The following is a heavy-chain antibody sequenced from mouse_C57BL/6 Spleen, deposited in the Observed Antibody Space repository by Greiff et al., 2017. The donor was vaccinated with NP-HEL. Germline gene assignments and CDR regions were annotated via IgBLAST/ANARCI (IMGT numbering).Heavy chain of an antibody. V-gene: IGHV2-2*01. CDR3: ARRDAVYYAMDY. J-gene: IGHJ4*01. CDR2: IWSGGST. Sequence: QVQLQQSGPGLVQPSQSLSITCTVSGFSLTSYGVHWVRQSPGKGLEWLGVIWSGGSTDYNAAFISRLSISKDNSKSQVFFKMNSLKADDTAIYYCARRDAVYYAMDYWGQGTSVTVSS. CDR1: GFSLTSYG.